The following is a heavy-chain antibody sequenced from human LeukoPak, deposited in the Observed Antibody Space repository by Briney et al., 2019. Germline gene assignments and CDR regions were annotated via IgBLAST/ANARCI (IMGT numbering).Heavy chain of an antibody. J-gene: IGHJ4*02. CDR3: ARTSPVYDSSGYPEDY. V-gene: IGHV1-69*13. CDR1: GGTFSSYA. CDR2: IIPIFGTA. Sequence: GASVKVSCKASGGTFSSYAISWVRQAPGQGLEWMGGIIPIFGTANYAQKFQCRVTITADESTSTAYMELSSLRSEDTAVYYCARTSPVYDSSGYPEDYWGQGTLVTVSP. D-gene: IGHD3-22*01.